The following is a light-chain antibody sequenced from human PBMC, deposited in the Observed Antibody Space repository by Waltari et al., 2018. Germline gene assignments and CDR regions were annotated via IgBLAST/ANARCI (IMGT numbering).Light chain of an antibody. CDR1: PSVSRSY. CDR2: DAS. Sequence: EIVLTQSPGTLSLSPGERVTLSCRASPSVSRSYLAWYQQKPGQAPRLLIYDASNRATGIPDRFSGSGSGTDFTLTISRLEPEDFAVYYCQQYGGSPLTFGGGTKVEIK. V-gene: IGKV3-20*01. CDR3: QQYGGSPLT. J-gene: IGKJ4*01.